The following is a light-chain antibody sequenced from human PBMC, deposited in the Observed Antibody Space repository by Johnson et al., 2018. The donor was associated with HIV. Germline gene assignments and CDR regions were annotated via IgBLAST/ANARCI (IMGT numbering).Light chain of an antibody. J-gene: IGLJ1*01. V-gene: IGLV1-51*02. CDR2: ENN. Sequence: QSVLTQPPSVSAAPGQKVTISCSGSSSNIGNNYVSWYQQLPGTAPKLLIYENNKRPSGIPDRFSRSKSGTSATLGITGLQTGDEADYYCGTWDSSLSANVFGTGTKVTVL. CDR3: GTWDSSLSANV. CDR1: SSNIGNNY.